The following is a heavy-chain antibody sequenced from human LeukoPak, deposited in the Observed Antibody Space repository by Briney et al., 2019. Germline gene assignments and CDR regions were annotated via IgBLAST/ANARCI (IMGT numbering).Heavy chain of an antibody. V-gene: IGHV1-18*01. CDR2: ISAYNGNT. Sequence: ASVKVSCKASGYTFISYGISWVRQAPGQGLEWMGWISAYNGNTNYAQKLQGRVTMTTDTSTSTAYMELSSLRSEDTAVYYCAALALYGDPPPLWGQGTLVTVSS. CDR1: GYTFISYG. D-gene: IGHD4-17*01. J-gene: IGHJ4*02. CDR3: AALALYGDPPPL.